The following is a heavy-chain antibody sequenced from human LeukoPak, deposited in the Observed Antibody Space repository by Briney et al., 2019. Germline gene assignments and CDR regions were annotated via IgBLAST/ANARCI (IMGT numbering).Heavy chain of an antibody. CDR3: ARDYNYYDRFFDY. CDR1: GYTFTGFH. Sequence: ASVKVTCKASGYTFTGFHMHWVRQAPGQGLEWMGWIDPNSGGTNYAQKFQGRVTMTRDTSISTAYMELSRLRSDDTAVYFCARDYNYYDRFFDYWGQGTLVTVSS. D-gene: IGHD3-22*01. V-gene: IGHV1-2*02. CDR2: IDPNSGGT. J-gene: IGHJ4*02.